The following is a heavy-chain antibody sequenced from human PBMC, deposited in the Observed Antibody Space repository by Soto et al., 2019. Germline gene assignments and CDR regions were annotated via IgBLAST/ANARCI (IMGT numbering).Heavy chain of an antibody. CDR1: GYSFTNYN. V-gene: IGHV1-46*03. Sequence: ASVKVSCKASGYSFTNYNIHWVRQAPGQGLEWMGVISPSGGSTSYAQKFQTRVTMTRDTSTSTVYMELSSLRSEDTAVYYCAREILETDFWGQGTLVTVSP. D-gene: IGHD1-1*01. CDR3: AREILETDF. J-gene: IGHJ4*02. CDR2: ISPSGGST.